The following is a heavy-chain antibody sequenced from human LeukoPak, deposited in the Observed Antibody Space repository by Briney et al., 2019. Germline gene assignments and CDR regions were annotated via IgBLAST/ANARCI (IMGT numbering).Heavy chain of an antibody. J-gene: IGHJ4*02. Sequence: PGGSLRLSCAASGFTFSSYAMSWVRQAPGKGLEWVSAISGSGGSTYYADSVKGRFTNSRDNSKNTLYLQMNSLRAEDTAVYYCAKERRLGWFGELLFSFDYWGQGTLVTVSS. V-gene: IGHV3-23*01. CDR3: AKERRLGWFGELLFSFDY. CDR1: GFTFSSYA. CDR2: ISGSGGST. D-gene: IGHD3-10*01.